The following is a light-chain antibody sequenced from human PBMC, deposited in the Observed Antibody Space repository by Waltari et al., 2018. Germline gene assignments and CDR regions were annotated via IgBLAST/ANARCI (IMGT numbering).Light chain of an antibody. V-gene: IGLV7-43*01. CDR2: NTI. CDR1: TGAVASDYS. CDR3: LLYFGGSYV. J-gene: IGLJ1*01. Sequence: QTVVTQEPSLTVSPGGTVTLTCASSTGAVASDYSPNWFQQKPGQATRALIYNTIGKDSRTPARCSGSLLGGKAALTLSGVQPEDEAEYYCLLYFGGSYVFGGGTKVTVL.